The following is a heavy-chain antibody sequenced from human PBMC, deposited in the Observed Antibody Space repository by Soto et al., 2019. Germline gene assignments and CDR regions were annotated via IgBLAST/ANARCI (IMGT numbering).Heavy chain of an antibody. CDR1: GFTFSSYE. CDR3: ARDHVAAGLGY. V-gene: IGHV3-48*03. Sequence: GGSLRLSCAASGFTFSSYEMNWVRQAPGKGLEWVSCISSSGSTIYYADSVKGRFTISRDNAKNSLYLQMNSLRAEDTAVYYCARDHVAAGLGYWGQGTLVTVSS. CDR2: ISSSGSTI. D-gene: IGHD6-13*01. J-gene: IGHJ4*02.